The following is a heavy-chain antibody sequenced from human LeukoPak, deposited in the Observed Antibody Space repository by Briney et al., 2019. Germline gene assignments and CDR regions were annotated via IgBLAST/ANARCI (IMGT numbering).Heavy chain of an antibody. Sequence: GASVRVSCKASGYTFTSYGISWVRQAPGQGLEWMGWISAYNGNTNYAQKLQGRVTMTTDTSTSTAYMELRSLRSDDTAVYYCARVGPFYCGGDCYPDYWGQGTLVTVSS. V-gene: IGHV1-18*01. J-gene: IGHJ4*02. D-gene: IGHD2-21*02. CDR3: ARVGPFYCGGDCYPDY. CDR1: GYTFTSYG. CDR2: ISAYNGNT.